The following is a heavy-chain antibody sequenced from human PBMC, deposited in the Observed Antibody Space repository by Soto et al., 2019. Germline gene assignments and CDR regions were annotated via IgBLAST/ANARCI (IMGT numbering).Heavy chain of an antibody. V-gene: IGHV3-53*01. CDR1: GFTVSSNY. J-gene: IGHJ3*02. CDR2: IYSGGST. D-gene: IGHD3-10*01. Sequence: LRLSCAASGFTVSSNYMSWVRQAPGKGLEWVSVIYSGGSTYYADSVKGRFTISRDNSKNTLYLQMNSLRAEDTAVYYCARGVRWFGELFPRAFDIWGQGTMVTVSS. CDR3: ARGVRWFGELFPRAFDI.